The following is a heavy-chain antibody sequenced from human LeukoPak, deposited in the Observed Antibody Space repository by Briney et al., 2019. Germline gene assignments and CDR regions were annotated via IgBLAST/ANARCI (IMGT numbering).Heavy chain of an antibody. J-gene: IGHJ5*02. CDR1: GYTFTSYG. Sequence: GASVKVSCEASGYTFTSYGISWVRQAPGQGLEWMGWISAYNGNTNYAQKLQGRVTMATDTSTSTAYMELRSLRSDDTAVYYCARDIRGSGSNNWFDPWGQGTLVTVSS. CDR2: ISAYNGNT. CDR3: ARDIRGSGSNNWFDP. V-gene: IGHV1-18*01. D-gene: IGHD3-10*01.